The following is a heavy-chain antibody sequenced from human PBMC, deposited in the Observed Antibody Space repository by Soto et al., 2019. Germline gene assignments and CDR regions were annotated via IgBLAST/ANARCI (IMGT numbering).Heavy chain of an antibody. Sequence: QVQLQESGPGLVKPSQTLSLTCTVSGGSISSGAYYWTWIHQHPGKGLEWIGYIHYRGSTYYSPSLKSRVSMSVDSSKNQFSLKLRSVTAADTAVYYCARGLVLPAANGWFDPWGQGTLVTVSS. V-gene: IGHV4-31*03. J-gene: IGHJ5*02. D-gene: IGHD2-2*01. CDR2: IHYRGST. CDR3: ARGLVLPAANGWFDP. CDR1: GGSISSGAYY.